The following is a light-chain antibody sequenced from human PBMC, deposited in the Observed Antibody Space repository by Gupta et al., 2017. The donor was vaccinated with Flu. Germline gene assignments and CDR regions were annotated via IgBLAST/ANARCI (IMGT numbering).Light chain of an antibody. Sequence: QSVLTQPPSVSGAPGQTVTISCTGTSANLGAGYGVHWYQQIPGGAPKLLITLNTNRPSGVPDRFSGSKSGTSASLTITGLQADDEGYYYCHSYDRGLAGRGGFGGGTKLTVL. J-gene: IGLJ3*02. CDR1: SANLGAGYG. CDR3: HSYDRGLAGRGG. V-gene: IGLV1-40*01. CDR2: LNT.